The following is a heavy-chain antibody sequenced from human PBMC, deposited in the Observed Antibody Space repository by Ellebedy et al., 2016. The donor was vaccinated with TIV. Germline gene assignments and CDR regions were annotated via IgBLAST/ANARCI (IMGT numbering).Heavy chain of an antibody. CDR3: ARPMFYYHYYMDV. CDR1: GFVFKSYS. V-gene: IGHV3-21*01. D-gene: IGHD3-10*02. J-gene: IGHJ6*03. CDR2: ISDRNSKR. Sequence: GGSLRLSXAASGFVFKSYSMNWVRQAPGKGPEWVASISDRNSKRFYSDSVEGRFIISRDDATSSLFLEMNTLRVEDTAVYYCARPMFYYHYYMDVWGKGTTVIV.